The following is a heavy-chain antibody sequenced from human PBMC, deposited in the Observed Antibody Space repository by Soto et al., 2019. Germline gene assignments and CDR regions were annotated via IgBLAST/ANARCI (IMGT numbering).Heavy chain of an antibody. CDR3: AKDRRKVVVAAPFDY. Sequence: GGSLRLSCVASGFTFSNYGLHWVRQAPGKGLEWVAVISYDGSNKYYADSVKGRFTISRDNSKNTLYLQMNSLRAEDTAVYYCAKDRRKVVVAAPFDYWGQGTLVTVSS. J-gene: IGHJ4*02. CDR1: GFTFSNYG. CDR2: ISYDGSNK. V-gene: IGHV3-30*18. D-gene: IGHD2-15*01.